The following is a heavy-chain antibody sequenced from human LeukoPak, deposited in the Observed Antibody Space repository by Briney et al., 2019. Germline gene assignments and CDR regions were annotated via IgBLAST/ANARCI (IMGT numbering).Heavy chain of an antibody. V-gene: IGHV3-21*01. CDR1: GFTFSSYS. CDR3: ARERNFWSGSFAFDI. CDR2: ISSSSSYI. Sequence: PGGSLRLSCAASGFTFSSYSMNWVRQAPGKGLEWVSSISSSSSYIYYADSVKGRFTISRDNAKNSLYLQMNSLRAEDTAVYYCARERNFWSGSFAFDIWGQGTMVTVSS. J-gene: IGHJ3*02. D-gene: IGHD3-3*01.